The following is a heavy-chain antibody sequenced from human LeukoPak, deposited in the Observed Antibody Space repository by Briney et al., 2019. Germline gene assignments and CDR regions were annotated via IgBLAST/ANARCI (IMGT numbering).Heavy chain of an antibody. Sequence: QPGGSLRLSCAASGFTFSSYAMHWVRQAPGKGLEWVAVISYDGSNKYYADSVKGRFTISRDNAKNSLYLQMNSLRAEDTAVYYCARDLGIFGVVIGNWGQGTLVTVSS. CDR3: ARDLGIFGVVIGN. D-gene: IGHD3-3*01. CDR1: GFTFSSYA. CDR2: ISYDGSNK. V-gene: IGHV3-30-3*01. J-gene: IGHJ4*02.